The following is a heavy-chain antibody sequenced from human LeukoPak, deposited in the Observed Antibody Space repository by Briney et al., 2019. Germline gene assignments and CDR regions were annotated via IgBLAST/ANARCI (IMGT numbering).Heavy chain of an antibody. V-gene: IGHV3-43*02. CDR3: AKESPYGDYVKDY. CDR2: ISGDGGST. J-gene: IGHJ4*02. D-gene: IGHD4-17*01. CDR1: GFTFSSYW. Sequence: GGSLRLSCAASGFTFSSYWMSWVRQAPGKGLEWVSLISGDGGSTYYADSVKGQFTISRDNSKNSLYLQMNSLRTEDTALYYCAKESPYGDYVKDYWGQGTLVTVSS.